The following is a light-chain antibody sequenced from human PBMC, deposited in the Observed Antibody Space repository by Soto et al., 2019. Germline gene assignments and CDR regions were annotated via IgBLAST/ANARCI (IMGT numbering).Light chain of an antibody. Sequence: DIQMTQSPSSLCASVGDRVTITCRASQSISRYLNWYQQKPGKAPKLLMYAAANLESGVPSRFSGSGSGTDFTLTISSLQPEDFATYYCQQSYSTPLTFGGGTKVEIK. J-gene: IGKJ4*01. V-gene: IGKV1-39*01. CDR2: AAA. CDR1: QSISRY. CDR3: QQSYSTPLT.